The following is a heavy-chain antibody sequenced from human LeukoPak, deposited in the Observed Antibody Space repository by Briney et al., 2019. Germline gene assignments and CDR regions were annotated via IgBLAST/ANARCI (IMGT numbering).Heavy chain of an antibody. CDR1: GYIFTTYA. V-gene: IGHV7-4-1*02. CDR2: INTNTGNP. Sequence: ASVKVSCKASGYIFTTYAMSWVRQAPGQGLEWMGWINTNTGNPTYAQGFTGRFVFSLDTSVSTAYLQITSLKAEDTAVYYCARVVSSLSIAAPYWGQGTLVTVSS. J-gene: IGHJ4*02. D-gene: IGHD6-6*01. CDR3: ARVVSSLSIAAPY.